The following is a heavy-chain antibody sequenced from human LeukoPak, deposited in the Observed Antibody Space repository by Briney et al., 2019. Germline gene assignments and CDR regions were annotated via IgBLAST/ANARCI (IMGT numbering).Heavy chain of an antibody. CDR2: IIPIFGTA. CDR3: ARDSLGVVVPAAIRLCCDAFDI. CDR1: GYTFTSYA. D-gene: IGHD2-2*02. J-gene: IGHJ3*02. Sequence: GASVKVSCKASGYTFTSYAISWVRQAPGQGLEWMGGIIPIFGTANYAQKFQGRVTITADESTSTAYMELSSLRSEDTAVYYCARDSLGVVVPAAIRLCCDAFDIWGQGTMVTVSS. V-gene: IGHV1-69*13.